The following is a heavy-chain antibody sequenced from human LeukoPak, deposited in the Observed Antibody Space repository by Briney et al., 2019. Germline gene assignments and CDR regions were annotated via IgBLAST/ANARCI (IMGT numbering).Heavy chain of an antibody. V-gene: IGHV4-39*07. CDR1: GGSISSSSYY. D-gene: IGHD5-12*01. CDR3: ARRLGLRRQDY. CDR2: IYYSGST. J-gene: IGHJ4*02. Sequence: SETLSLTCTVSGGSISSSSYYWGWIRQPPGKGLEWIGSIYYSGSTYYNPSLKSRVTISVDTSKNQFSLKLSSVTAADTAVYYCARRLGLRRQDYWGQGTLVTVSS.